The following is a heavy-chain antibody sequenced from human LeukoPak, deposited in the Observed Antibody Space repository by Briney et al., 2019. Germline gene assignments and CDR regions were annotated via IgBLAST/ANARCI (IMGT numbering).Heavy chain of an antibody. D-gene: IGHD2-2*01. CDR2: IKSKTDGCKT. CDR3: TTDGLDIVVVPAAIGPYYYMDV. V-gene: IGHV3-15*01. J-gene: IGHJ6*03. Sequence: GGSLRLSCAASGFTFSNAWMSWVRQAPGKGLEWVGRIKSKTDGCKTDYAAPVKGRFTISRDDSKNTLYLQMNSLKTEDTAVYYCTTDGLDIVVVPAAIGPYYYMDVWGKGTTVTVSS. CDR1: GFTFSNAW.